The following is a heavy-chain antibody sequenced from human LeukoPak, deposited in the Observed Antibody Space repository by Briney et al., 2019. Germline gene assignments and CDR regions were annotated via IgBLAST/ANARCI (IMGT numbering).Heavy chain of an antibody. D-gene: IGHD5-18*01. J-gene: IGHJ4*02. V-gene: IGHV3-21*01. CDR1: GFTFSSYS. CDR3: AREGYSYGTSIDY. Sequence: GGSLRLSCAAPGFTFSSYSMNWVRQAPGKVLELVSSISGSSSYIYYADSVKGQFTISRDNANNSLYLEMNSLRAEDTAVYYCAREGYSYGTSIDYWGQGTVVSVSS. CDR2: ISGSSSYI.